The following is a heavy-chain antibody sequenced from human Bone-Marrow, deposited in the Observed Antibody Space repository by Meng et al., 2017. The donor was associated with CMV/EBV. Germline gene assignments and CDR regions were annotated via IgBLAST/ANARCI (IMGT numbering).Heavy chain of an antibody. CDR2: ISYDGSNK. CDR3: ARVGPRYYYGMDV. CDR1: GFTFSSYA. V-gene: IGHV3-30-3*01. J-gene: IGHJ6*02. Sequence: GESLKISCAASGFTFSSYAMHWVRQAPGEGLEWVAVISYDGSNKYYADSVKGRFTISRDNSKNTLYLQMNSLRAEDTAVYYCARVGPRYYYGMDVWGQGTTVTVSS. D-gene: IGHD3-16*01.